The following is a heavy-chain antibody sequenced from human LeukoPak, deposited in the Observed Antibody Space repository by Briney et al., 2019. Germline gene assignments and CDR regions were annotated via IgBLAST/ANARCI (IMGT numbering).Heavy chain of an antibody. V-gene: IGHV3-21*01. Sequence: GGSLRLSCAASGFTFRAYQMNWVRQAPGKGLEWVSSISSSSSYIYYADSVKGRFTISRDNAKNSLYLQMNSLRAEDTAVYYCARADYDSSGCYYWGQGTLVTVSS. D-gene: IGHD3-22*01. CDR1: GFTFRAYQ. J-gene: IGHJ4*02. CDR3: ARADYDSSGCYY. CDR2: ISSSSSYI.